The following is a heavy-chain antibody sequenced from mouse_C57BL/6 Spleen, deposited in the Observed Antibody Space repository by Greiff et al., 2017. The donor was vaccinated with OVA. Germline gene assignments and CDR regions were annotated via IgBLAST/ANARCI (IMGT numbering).Heavy chain of an antibody. V-gene: IGHV5-17*01. D-gene: IGHD2-1*01. CDR1: GFTFSDYG. CDR2: ISSGSSTS. Sequence: DVKLVESGGGLVKPGGSLKLSCAASGFTFSDYGMHWVRQAPEKGLEWVAYISSGSSTSYYADTVKGRFTISRDNAKNTLFLQMTSLRSEDTALYYCARLLLEAYWGQGTLVTVSA. CDR3: ARLLLEAY. J-gene: IGHJ3*01.